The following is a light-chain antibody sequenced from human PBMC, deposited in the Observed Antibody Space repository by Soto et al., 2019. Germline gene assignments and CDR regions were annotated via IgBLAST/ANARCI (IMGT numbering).Light chain of an antibody. CDR1: LSVSSD. J-gene: IGKJ1*01. CDR3: QQYFSWPPWT. Sequence: EFLMTHSPSSLSVSPFHGFTVCGRASLSVSSDLAWYQQKPGQAPTLLIYGASIRATGVPARFSGSGSGTDFTLTIDSLQSEDVADYYCQQYFSWPPWTFGQGTKVDIK. V-gene: IGKV3-15*01. CDR2: GAS.